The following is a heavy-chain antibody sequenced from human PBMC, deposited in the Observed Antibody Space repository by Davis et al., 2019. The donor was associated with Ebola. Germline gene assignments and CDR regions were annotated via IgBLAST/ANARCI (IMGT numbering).Heavy chain of an antibody. Sequence: SETLSLTCTVSGGSISSSSYYWSWIRQPPGKGLEWIGYIYYSGSTNYNPSLKSRVTISVDTSKNQFSLKLSSVTAADTAVYYCARGYSPQWSDYWGQGTLVTVSS. J-gene: IGHJ4*02. CDR1: GGSISSSSYY. CDR3: ARGYSPQWSDY. D-gene: IGHD6-13*01. CDR2: IYYSGST. V-gene: IGHV4-61*01.